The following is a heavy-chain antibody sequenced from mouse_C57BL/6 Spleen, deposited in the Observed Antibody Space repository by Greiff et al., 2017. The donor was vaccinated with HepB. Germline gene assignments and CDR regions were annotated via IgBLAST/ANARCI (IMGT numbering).Heavy chain of an antibody. D-gene: IGHD1-1*01. CDR1: GYTFTSYW. CDR3: GRDYDGSSYGYFDV. Sequence: QVQLQQPGAELVMPGASVKLSCKASGYTFTSYWMHWVKQRPGQGLEWIGEIDPSDSYTNYNQKFKGKSTLTVDKSSSTAYMQLSSLTSEDSAVYYCGRDYDGSSYGYFDVWGRGTGVTVSS. J-gene: IGHJ1*03. V-gene: IGHV1-69*01. CDR2: IDPSDSYT.